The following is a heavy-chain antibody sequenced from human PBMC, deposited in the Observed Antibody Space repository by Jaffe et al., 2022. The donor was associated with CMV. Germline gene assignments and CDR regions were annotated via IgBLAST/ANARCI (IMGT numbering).Heavy chain of an antibody. D-gene: IGHD1-26*01. Sequence: EVQLLESGGGLVQPGGSLRLSCAASGFTFSSHDMSWGRQAPGKGLEWVSAITNSGGNTYYADSVKGRFTISRDNSKNTLFLQMNSLRGEDTAVYYCAKPMRVVGATPGHDAFDIWGQGTMVTVSS. CDR3: AKPMRVVGATPGHDAFDI. J-gene: IGHJ3*02. CDR1: GFTFSSHD. V-gene: IGHV3-23*01. CDR2: ITNSGGNT.